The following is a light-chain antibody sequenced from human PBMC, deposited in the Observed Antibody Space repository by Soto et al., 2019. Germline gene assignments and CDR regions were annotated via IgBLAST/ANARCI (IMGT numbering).Light chain of an antibody. V-gene: IGKV3-11*01. CDR2: GAS. CDR3: QQRSNWPPT. CDR1: QSVRSER. Sequence: EIVLTQSPDTLSLSPGERATLSCRASQSVRSERLAWYQQKPGQAPRLLIYGASTRATGIPARFSGSGSGTEFTLTISSLEPEDFAVYYCQQRSNWPPTFGGGTKVDI. J-gene: IGKJ4*01.